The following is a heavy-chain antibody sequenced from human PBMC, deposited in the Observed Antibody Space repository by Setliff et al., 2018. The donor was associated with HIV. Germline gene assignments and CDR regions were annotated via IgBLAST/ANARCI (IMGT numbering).Heavy chain of an antibody. Sequence: SETLSLTCTVSGGSISTNSYYWSWIRQSPGKGLEWIGYIYYSGSTYYNPSLQSRVTISVDTSKNQFSLKLSSVTAADTAVYYCAREVPGDSSGYYTDYWGQGTLVTVSS. CDR1: GGSISTNSYY. J-gene: IGHJ4*02. V-gene: IGHV4-31*03. D-gene: IGHD3-22*01. CDR2: IYYSGST. CDR3: AREVPGDSSGYYTDY.